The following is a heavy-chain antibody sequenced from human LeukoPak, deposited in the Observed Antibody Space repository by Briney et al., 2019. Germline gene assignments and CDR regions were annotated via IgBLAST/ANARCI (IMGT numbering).Heavy chain of an antibody. Sequence: GASVKVSCKASGYTXATSGISWVRQAPGQGLEWMGWIGAYNGNTNYVQKFQGRVTMTTETSTSTAYMELRSLRSDDTAVYYCARVEGSAATRGDWGQGTLVTVSS. D-gene: IGHD1-7*01. CDR1: GYTXATSG. V-gene: IGHV1-18*01. J-gene: IGHJ4*02. CDR2: IGAYNGNT. CDR3: ARVEGSAATRGD.